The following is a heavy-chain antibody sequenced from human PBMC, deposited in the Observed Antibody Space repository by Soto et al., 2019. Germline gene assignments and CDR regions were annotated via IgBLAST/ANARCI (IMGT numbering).Heavy chain of an antibody. V-gene: IGHV3-33*01. CDR1: GFTFSSYG. Sequence: PGGSLRLSCAASGFTFSSYGMHWVRQAPGKGLEWVAVIWYDGSNKYYADSVKGRFTISRDNSKNTLYLQMNSLRAEDTAVYYCARDHSEMVVVIPGYWGQGTLVTVSS. CDR3: ARDHSEMVVVIPGY. J-gene: IGHJ4*02. D-gene: IGHD3-22*01. CDR2: IWYDGSNK.